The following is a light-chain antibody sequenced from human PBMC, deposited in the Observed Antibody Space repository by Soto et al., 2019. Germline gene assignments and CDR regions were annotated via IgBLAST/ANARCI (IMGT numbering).Light chain of an antibody. CDR1: QGINDY. CDR3: QQFNTYPLT. CDR2: AAS. Sequence: DIQLTQSPSFLSASVGDRVTITCRASQGINDYLAWYQQKPGKAPKLLIYAASTLQSEVPSRFSGSASGTEFTLTISSLQPEDFATYYCQQFNTYPLTFGGGIKVEFK. J-gene: IGKJ4*01. V-gene: IGKV1-9*01.